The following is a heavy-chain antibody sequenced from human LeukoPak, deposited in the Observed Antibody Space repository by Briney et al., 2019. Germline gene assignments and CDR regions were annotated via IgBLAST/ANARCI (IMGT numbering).Heavy chain of an antibody. V-gene: IGHV5-51*01. D-gene: IGHD4/OR15-4a*01. CDR2: IYPADSDT. CDR1: GYSFTTYW. CDR3: ARQDYNSRGRWFDP. Sequence: GESLKISCKGSGYSFTTYWIGWVRQMPGKGLVWMGSIYPADSDTRYSPSFQGQVTISADKSISTAYLQWSSLKASDTAIYYCARQDYNSRGRWFDPWGQGTLVTVSS. J-gene: IGHJ5*02.